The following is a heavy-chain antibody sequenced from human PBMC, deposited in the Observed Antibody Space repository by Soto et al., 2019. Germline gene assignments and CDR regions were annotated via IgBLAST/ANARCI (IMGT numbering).Heavy chain of an antibody. V-gene: IGHV3-66*01. D-gene: IGHD6-13*01. J-gene: IGHJ4*02. CDR2: IYSGGGT. CDR1: GFTVSSNY. Sequence: EVQLVESGGGLVQPGGSLRLSCAASGFTVSSNYMSWVRQAPGKGLEWVSVIYSGGGTYYADSVKGRFTISRDNPKNTLYLQMNSLRAEDTAVYYCARKGAATGPSDYWGQGTLVTVSS. CDR3: ARKGAATGPSDY.